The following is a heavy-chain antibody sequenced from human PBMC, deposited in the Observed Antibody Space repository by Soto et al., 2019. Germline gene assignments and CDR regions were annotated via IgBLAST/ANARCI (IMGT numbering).Heavy chain of an antibody. D-gene: IGHD6-19*01. J-gene: IGHJ4*02. V-gene: IGHV3-33*01. CDR2: IWYDGSNK. Sequence: QVQLVESGEGVVKPGRSLRLSCAASGFTFSSYGMHWVRQAPGKGLEWVAVIWYDGSNKYYAVSVKGRFTISRDNSKNTLYLQMNRLRAEDTAVYYFARDHEQWPPLGGYRPFADYWGQGTLVTVSS. CDR3: ARDHEQWPPLGGYRPFADY. CDR1: GFTFSSYG.